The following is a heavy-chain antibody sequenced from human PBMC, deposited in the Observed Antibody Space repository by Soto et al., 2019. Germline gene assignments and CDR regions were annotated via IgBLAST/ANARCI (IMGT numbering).Heavy chain of an antibody. D-gene: IGHD3-22*01. CDR1: SGSISSGDYF. J-gene: IGHJ4*02. CDR3: SRGKNHYDSSGYYFDY. Sequence: SETLSLTCTVSSGSISSGDYFWSWIRQPPGKGLEWIGYIYYSGKTYYNPSLKSRLTISVDTSKNQFSLKLNSVTAADTAVYYCSRGKNHYDSSGYYFDYWGQGTLVTVSA. V-gene: IGHV4-30-4*01. CDR2: IYYSGKT.